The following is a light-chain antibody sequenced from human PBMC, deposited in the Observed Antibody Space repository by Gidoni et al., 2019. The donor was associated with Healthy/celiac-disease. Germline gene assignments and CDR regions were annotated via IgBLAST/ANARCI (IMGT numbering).Light chain of an antibody. CDR3: NSRDSGNVV. V-gene: IGLV3-19*01. CDR1: SLRSYY. J-gene: IGLJ2*01. CDR2: GKN. Sequence: SSELTQDPAGSVALGQTVRITCQGDSLRSYYASWYQQKPGQAPVLVIYGKNNRPSGIPDRFSGSSSGNTASLTITGAQAEDEADYYCNSRDSGNVVFGGGTKLTVL.